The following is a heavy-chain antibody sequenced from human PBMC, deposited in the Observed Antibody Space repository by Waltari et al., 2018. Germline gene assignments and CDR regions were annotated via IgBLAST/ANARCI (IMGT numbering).Heavy chain of an antibody. J-gene: IGHJ5*02. Sequence: QLQLQESGPGLVKPSETLSLTCTVSGGSISSSSYYWGWIRQPPGKGLEWIGSIYYSGSTYYNPSLKSRVTISVDTSKTQFSLKLSSVTAADTAVYYCARVYKAITGKRANWFDPWGQGTLVTVSS. D-gene: IGHD1-20*01. CDR2: IYYSGST. CDR3: ARVYKAITGKRANWFDP. CDR1: GGSISSSSYY. V-gene: IGHV4-39*07.